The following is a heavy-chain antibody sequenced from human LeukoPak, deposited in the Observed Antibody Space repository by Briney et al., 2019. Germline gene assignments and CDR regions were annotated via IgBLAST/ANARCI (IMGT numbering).Heavy chain of an antibody. CDR1: GFTFSGSA. V-gene: IGHV3-73*01. Sequence: GGSLKLSCAASGFTFSGSAMHWVRQASGKGLEWVGRIRSKANRYATAYAASVKGRFTISRDDSKNTAYLQMNSLKTEDTAVYYCTRRPRDYSSSYGMDVWGQGTTVTVSS. J-gene: IGHJ6*02. CDR3: TRRPRDYSSSYGMDV. D-gene: IGHD6-13*01. CDR2: IRSKANRYAT.